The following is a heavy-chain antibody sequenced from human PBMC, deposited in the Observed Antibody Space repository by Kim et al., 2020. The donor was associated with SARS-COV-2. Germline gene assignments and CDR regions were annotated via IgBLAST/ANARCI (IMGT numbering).Heavy chain of an antibody. Sequence: KFQGRVTMTRDTSISTAYMELSRLRSDDTAVYYCARVYEGMIVVDYYFDYWGQGTLVTVSS. J-gene: IGHJ4*02. V-gene: IGHV1-2*02. CDR3: ARVYEGMIVVDYYFDY. D-gene: IGHD3-22*01.